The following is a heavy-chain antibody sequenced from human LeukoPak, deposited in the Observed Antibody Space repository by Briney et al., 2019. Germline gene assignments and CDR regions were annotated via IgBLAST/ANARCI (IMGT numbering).Heavy chain of an antibody. J-gene: IGHJ4*02. CDR2: IKSKTDGGTT. V-gene: IGHV3-15*01. Sequence: GGSLRLSCAASGFTFSNAWMSWVRQAPGKGLEWVGRIKSKTDGGTTDYAAPVKGRFTISRDDSKNTLYLQMNSLKTEDTAVYYCTTGLRYGDYQFDYWGQGTLVTVSS. CDR3: TTGLRYGDYQFDY. D-gene: IGHD4-17*01. CDR1: GFTFSNAW.